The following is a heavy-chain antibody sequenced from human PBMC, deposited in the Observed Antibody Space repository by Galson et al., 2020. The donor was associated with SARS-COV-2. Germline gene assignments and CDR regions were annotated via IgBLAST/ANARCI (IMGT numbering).Heavy chain of an antibody. CDR2: IYYSGRT. J-gene: IGHJ3*02. CDR1: RGSISNNY. D-gene: IGHD3-16*01. CDR3: ARLAGGSNAFDI. Sequence: SETLSLTCTVSRGSISNNYWSWIRQPPGKGLESIGYIYYSGRTTYNPSLKSRVTISVDTSKNQFSLKLTSVTAADTAVYYCARLAGGSNAFDIWGQGTMVAASS. V-gene: IGHV4-59*01.